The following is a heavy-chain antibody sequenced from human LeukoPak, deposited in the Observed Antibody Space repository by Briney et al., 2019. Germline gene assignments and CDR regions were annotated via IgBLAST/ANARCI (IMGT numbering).Heavy chain of an antibody. D-gene: IGHD3-10*01. CDR2: ISGSGGST. Sequence: GGSLRLSCAASGFTFSSYAMSWVRQAPGKGLEWVSAISGSGGSTYYADSVKGRFTISRDNSKNTLYLQMNGLRAEDTAVYYCAKGDGSITPAHIDYWGQGTLVTVSS. V-gene: IGHV3-23*01. CDR1: GFTFSSYA. J-gene: IGHJ4*02. CDR3: AKGDGSITPAHIDY.